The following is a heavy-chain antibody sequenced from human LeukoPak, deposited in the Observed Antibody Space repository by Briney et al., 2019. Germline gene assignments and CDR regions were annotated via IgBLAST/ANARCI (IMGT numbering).Heavy chain of an antibody. D-gene: IGHD2-2*01. CDR2: INPNSGGT. CDR1: GYTFTGHY. V-gene: IGHV1-2*02. J-gene: IGHJ4*02. Sequence: ASVNVSCKASGYTFTGHYMHWVRQAPGQGLEWMGLINPNSGGTNYTQKFQGGVTMTRDTSITTAYMELSSLRSDDTAVYYCARDVGEYCSSTNCYASHYWGQGTLVTVSS. CDR3: ARDVGEYCSSTNCYASHY.